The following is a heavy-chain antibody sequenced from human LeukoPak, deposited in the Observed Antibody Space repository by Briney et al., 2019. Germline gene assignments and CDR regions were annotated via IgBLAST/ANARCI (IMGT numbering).Heavy chain of an antibody. D-gene: IGHD3-3*01. CDR2: ISYDGSNK. CDR1: GFTFSSYG. Sequence: GRSLRLSCAASGFTFSSYGMHWVRQAPAKGLEWVAVISYDGSNKYYADSVKGRFTISRDNSKNTLYLQMNSLRAEDTAVYYCAKESFWSPPYYFDYWGQGTLVTVSS. CDR3: AKESFWSPPYYFDY. V-gene: IGHV3-30*18. J-gene: IGHJ4*02.